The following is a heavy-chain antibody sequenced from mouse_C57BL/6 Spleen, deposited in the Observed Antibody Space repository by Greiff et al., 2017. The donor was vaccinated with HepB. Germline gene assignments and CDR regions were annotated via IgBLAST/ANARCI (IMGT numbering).Heavy chain of an antibody. Sequence: EVQVVESGGGLVKPGGSLKLSCAASGFTFSDSGMHWVRQAPEKGLEWVAYISSGSSTIYYADTVKGRFTISRDNAKNTLFLQMTSLRSEDTAMYYCARRSSYFDYWGQGTTLTVSS. CDR1: GFTFSDSG. V-gene: IGHV5-17*01. CDR2: ISSGSSTI. D-gene: IGHD1-1*01. J-gene: IGHJ2*01. CDR3: ARRSSYFDY.